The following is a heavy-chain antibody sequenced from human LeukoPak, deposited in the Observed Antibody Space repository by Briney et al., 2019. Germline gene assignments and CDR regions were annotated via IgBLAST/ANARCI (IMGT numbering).Heavy chain of an antibody. CDR3: ARNPRAYYYYGMDV. V-gene: IGHV1-46*01. CDR2: INPSGGST. Sequence: ASVKVSCKASGYTFTSYYMHWVRQAPGQGLEWMGIINPSGGSTSYAQKFQGRVTITADESTSTAYMELSSLRSEDTAVYYCARNPRAYYYYGMDVWGQGTTVTVPS. J-gene: IGHJ6*02. CDR1: GYTFTSYY.